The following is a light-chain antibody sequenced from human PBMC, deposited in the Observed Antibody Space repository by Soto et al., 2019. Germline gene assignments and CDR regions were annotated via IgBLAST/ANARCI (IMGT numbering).Light chain of an antibody. CDR2: KAS. CDR3: QQYNSYSRT. Sequence: DIQMTQSPSTLSASVGDRVTITCRASQSISSWLAWYQQKPGKAPNLLIYKASSLESGVPSRFSGSGSGTHFTLTISSLQPDDFATYYCQQYNSYSRTFGQGTKVDIK. V-gene: IGKV1-5*03. J-gene: IGKJ1*01. CDR1: QSISSW.